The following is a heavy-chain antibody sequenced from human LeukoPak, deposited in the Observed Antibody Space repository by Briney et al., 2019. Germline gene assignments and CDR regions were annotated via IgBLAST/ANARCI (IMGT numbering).Heavy chain of an antibody. V-gene: IGHV4-39*07. J-gene: IGHJ5*02. CDR2: IRFDGNT. D-gene: IGHD3-3*01. CDR3: ARTTIFGVVIRHNWFDP. CDR1: GGSINSNNYY. Sequence: SETLSLTCTVSGGSINSNNYYWGWIRQPPGKGLEYIGSIRFDGNTYYKPSLNSRVTISRDTSRNQFSLKLTSVTAADTAVYYCARTTIFGVVIRHNWFDPWGQGTLVTVSS.